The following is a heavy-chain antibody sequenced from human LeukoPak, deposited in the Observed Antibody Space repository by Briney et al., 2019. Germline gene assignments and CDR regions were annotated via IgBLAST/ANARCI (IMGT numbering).Heavy chain of an antibody. V-gene: IGHV1-46*01. D-gene: IGHD1-26*01. CDR1: GYTFTRYY. CDR3: ARDRDRYSGSEGGLDY. J-gene: IGHJ4*02. CDR2: INPSVGRT. Sequence: GASVKVSCKASGYTFTRYYMHWVRQAPGQGLEWMGIINPSVGRTTYPQKFQGRVTLSSDTSTSTVYMDLSSLGSEDTAVYYCARDRDRYSGSEGGLDYWGQGTLVTVSS.